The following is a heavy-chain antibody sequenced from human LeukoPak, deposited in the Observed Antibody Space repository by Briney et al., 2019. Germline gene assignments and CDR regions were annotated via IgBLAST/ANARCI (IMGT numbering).Heavy chain of an antibody. Sequence: PGGSLRLSCAASGFTFSSYWMSWVRQAPGKGLEWVGFIRSKAYGGTTEYAASVKGRFTISRDDSKSIAYLQMNSLKTEDTAVYYCTRVGSGSYFPYYFDYWGQGTLVTVSS. CDR2: IRSKAYGGTT. V-gene: IGHV3-49*04. CDR3: TRVGSGSYFPYYFDY. CDR1: GFTFSSYW. J-gene: IGHJ4*02. D-gene: IGHD1-26*01.